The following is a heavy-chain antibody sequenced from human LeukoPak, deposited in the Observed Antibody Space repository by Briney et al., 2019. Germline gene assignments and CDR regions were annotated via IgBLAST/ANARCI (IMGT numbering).Heavy chain of an antibody. CDR3: AREQRSDTYCSGGSCYFDY. CDR1: GGSISSSSYY. CDR2: IYYSGST. D-gene: IGHD2-15*01. V-gene: IGHV4-39*07. J-gene: IGHJ4*02. Sequence: SETLSLTCTVSGGSISSSSYYWGWIRQPPGKGLEWIGSIYYSGSTYYNLSLKSRVTISVDTSKNQFSLKLSSVTAADTAVYYCAREQRSDTYCSGGSCYFDYWGQGALVTVSS.